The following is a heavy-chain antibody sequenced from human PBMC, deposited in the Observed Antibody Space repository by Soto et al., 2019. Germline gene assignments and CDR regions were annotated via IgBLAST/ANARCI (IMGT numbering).Heavy chain of an antibody. CDR3: AKDRDSSGYPSHDAFDI. D-gene: IGHD3-22*01. CDR1: GGTFSSYA. J-gene: IGHJ3*02. CDR2: IIPIFGTA. Sequence: GASVKVSCKASGGTFSSYAISWVRQAPGQGLEWMGGIIPIFGTANYAQKFQGRVTITADESTSTAYMELSSLRSEDTAVYYCAKDRDSSGYPSHDAFDIWGQGTMVTVSS. V-gene: IGHV1-69*13.